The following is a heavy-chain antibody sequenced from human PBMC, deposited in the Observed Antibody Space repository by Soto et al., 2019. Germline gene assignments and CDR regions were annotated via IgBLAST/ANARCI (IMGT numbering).Heavy chain of an antibody. V-gene: IGHV1-69*02. J-gene: IGHJ4*02. Sequence: QVQLVQSGAEVKKPGSSVKVSCKASGSTFSSYTISWLRQAPGQGLEWMGRIIPILGIANYAQKCQGRVTISADKSTSTADMELNSLRSEYTAVYYGAMKYCSSTSCYRDYWGKGTLVTVSS. D-gene: IGHD2-2*02. CDR3: AMKYCSSTSCYRDY. CDR1: GSTFSSYT. CDR2: IIPILGIA.